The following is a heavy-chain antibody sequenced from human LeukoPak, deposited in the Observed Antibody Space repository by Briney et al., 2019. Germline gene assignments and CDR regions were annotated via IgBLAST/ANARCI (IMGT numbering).Heavy chain of an antibody. CDR3: ARPLRLGLAGAGKTGFDP. V-gene: IGHV3-21*01. CDR1: GFTFSNYS. J-gene: IGHJ3*01. Sequence: GGTLSLSCAAYGFTFSNYSMKWVRQAPGRGLVGLTSICNSRSYIYYADSVRGRFTISRDNAKNSLYLPTNSLRAEDTAVYYCARPLRLGLAGAGKTGFDPWGQGTMVTVSS. CDR2: ICNSRSYI. D-gene: IGHD6-13*01.